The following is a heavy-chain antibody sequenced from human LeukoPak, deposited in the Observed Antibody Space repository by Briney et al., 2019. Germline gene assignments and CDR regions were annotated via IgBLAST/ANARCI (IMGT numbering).Heavy chain of an antibody. J-gene: IGHJ4*02. Sequence: SVKVSCKASGGTFSSYAISWVRQAPGQGLEWMGGIIPIFGTANYAQKFQGRVTITADESTSTAYMELSSLRSEDTAVYYCAREGGPHYDYVRGSYRHWGQGTLVTVSS. CDR2: IIPIFGTA. D-gene: IGHD3-16*02. CDR1: GGTFSSYA. V-gene: IGHV1-69*13. CDR3: AREGGPHYDYVRGSYRH.